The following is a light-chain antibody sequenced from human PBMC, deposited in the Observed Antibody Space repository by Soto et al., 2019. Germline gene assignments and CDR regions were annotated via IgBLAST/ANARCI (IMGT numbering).Light chain of an antibody. J-gene: IGLJ1*01. CDR3: QSYDSSLSALYV. V-gene: IGLV1-40*01. CDR2: GNS. CDR1: SSNIGAGYE. Sequence: QSVLTQPPSVSGAPGQMVTISCTGSSSNIGAGYEVHWYQQLPGTAPKLLIYGNSNRPSGVPDRFSGSKSGTSASLAITGLQAEDEADYYCQSYDSSLSALYVFGTGTKVTVL.